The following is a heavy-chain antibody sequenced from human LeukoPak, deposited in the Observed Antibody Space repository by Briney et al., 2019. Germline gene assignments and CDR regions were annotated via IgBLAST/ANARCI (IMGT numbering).Heavy chain of an antibody. CDR2: INPSGGST. CDR3: ARGPAAAGQHHWFDP. D-gene: IGHD6-13*01. CDR1: GYTFTSYY. Sequence: ASVKVSCKASGYTFTSYYMHWVRQAPGQGLEWMGIINPSGGSTSYAQKFQGRVTMTRDTSTSTVYMELSSLRSEDTAVYYCARGPAAAGQHHWFDPWGQGTLVTVSS. V-gene: IGHV1-46*01. J-gene: IGHJ5*02.